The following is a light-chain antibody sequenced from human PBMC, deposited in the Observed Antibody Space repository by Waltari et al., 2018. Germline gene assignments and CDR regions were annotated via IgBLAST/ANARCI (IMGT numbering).Light chain of an antibody. CDR1: QSVGSN. CDR3: QQYYNWPRT. J-gene: IGKJ1*01. CDR2: RAS. Sequence: EIVMTQSPGTLFASPGERVILSCRASQSVGSNLAWYQQKPGQAPRLLIYRASTRATDIPGTFSGSGSGTVCTLTISSLQSEDFALYYCQQYYNWPRTFGQGTKVEIK. V-gene: IGKV3-15*01.